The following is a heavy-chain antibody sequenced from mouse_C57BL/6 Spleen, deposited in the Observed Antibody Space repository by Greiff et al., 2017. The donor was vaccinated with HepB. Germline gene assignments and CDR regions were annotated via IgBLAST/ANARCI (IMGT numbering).Heavy chain of an antibody. V-gene: IGHV1-5*01. CDR3: TPLFDY. Sequence: VHVKQSGTVLARPGASVKMSCKTSGYTFTSYWMHWVKQRPGQGLEWIGAIYPGNSDTSYNQKFKGKAKLTAVTSASTAYMELSSLTNEDSAVYYCTPLFDYWGQGTTLTVSS. CDR1: GYTFTSYW. J-gene: IGHJ2*01. CDR2: IYPGNSDT.